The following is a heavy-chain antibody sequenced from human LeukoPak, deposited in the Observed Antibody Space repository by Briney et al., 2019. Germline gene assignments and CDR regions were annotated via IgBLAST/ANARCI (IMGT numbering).Heavy chain of an antibody. CDR3: ARSGSCSSTSCPVPFDY. CDR1: VGTFSSYA. Sequence: SVKLSFTASVGTFSSYAISWVRHAPGHGLEWMGRMITILGIANYAQKFQGRVTITADKSTSTAYMELSSLRSEDTAVYYCARSGSCSSTSCPVPFDYWGQGTLVTVSS. CDR2: MITILGIA. D-gene: IGHD2-2*01. J-gene: IGHJ4*02. V-gene: IGHV1-69*04.